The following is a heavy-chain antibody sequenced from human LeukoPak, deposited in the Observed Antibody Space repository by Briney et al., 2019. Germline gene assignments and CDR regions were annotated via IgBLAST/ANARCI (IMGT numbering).Heavy chain of an antibody. J-gene: IGHJ4*02. D-gene: IGHD6-6*01. CDR2: IYYSGST. CDR3: AGIIAARPLNDY. V-gene: IGHV4-39*07. Sequence: SETLSLTCTVSGGSISSSSYYWGWIRQPPGKGLEWIGSIYYSGSTYYNPSLKSRVTISVDTSKNQFSLKLSSVTAADTAVYYCAGIIAARPLNDYWGQGTLVTVSS. CDR1: GGSISSSSYY.